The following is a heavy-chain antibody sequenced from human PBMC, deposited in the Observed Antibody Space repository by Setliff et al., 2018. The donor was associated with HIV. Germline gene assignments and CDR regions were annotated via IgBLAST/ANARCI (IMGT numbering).Heavy chain of an antibody. CDR2: IYHSGST. Sequence: PSETLSLTCTVSGGSISSYYWSWIRQFPGKGLEWIGYIYHSGSTFYNPSLQSRAAISVDGSKYHLSLKLFSVTAADTAVYYCARSGDYYESSGYYRYWGQGALVTVSS. CDR1: GGSISSYY. V-gene: IGHV4-59*06. J-gene: IGHJ4*02. D-gene: IGHD3-22*01. CDR3: ARSGDYYESSGYYRY.